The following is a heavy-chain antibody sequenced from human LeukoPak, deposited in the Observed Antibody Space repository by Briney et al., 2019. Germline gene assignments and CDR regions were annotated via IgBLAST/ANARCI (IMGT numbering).Heavy chain of an antibody. Sequence: GGSLRLSCAASGFTVSSYYMAWVRQAPGKGLEWVSVIYSGGSTYYADSVKGRVAISRDNSNNTVFLQMNIVRAEDTAVYYCARSYSNHLFGMDVWGQGTTVTVSS. CDR1: GFTVSSYY. CDR2: IYSGGST. CDR3: ARSYSNHLFGMDV. D-gene: IGHD4-11*01. J-gene: IGHJ6*02. V-gene: IGHV3-66*01.